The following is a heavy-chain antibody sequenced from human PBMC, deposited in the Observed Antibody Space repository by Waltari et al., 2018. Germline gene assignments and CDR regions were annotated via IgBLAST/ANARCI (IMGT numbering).Heavy chain of an antibody. Sequence: EVQLLVSAVGLAQPGGSLRLFCAASGFTLTHYAISWVRQAPGKGLEWVSGINVRGEEINYADSVRGRFTISRDKSKNMLYLQMNSLRAEDTATYYCAKDGREGYNWAHWGQGTVVIVTS. CDR2: INVRGEEI. V-gene: IGHV3-23*01. D-gene: IGHD5-12*01. CDR3: AKDGREGYNWAH. J-gene: IGHJ4*02. CDR1: GFTLTHYA.